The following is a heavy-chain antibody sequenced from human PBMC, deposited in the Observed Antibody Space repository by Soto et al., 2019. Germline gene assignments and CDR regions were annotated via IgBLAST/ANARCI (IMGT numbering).Heavy chain of an antibody. V-gene: IGHV1-69*13. CDR3: AREKNDDFWSTRGYYYGMDV. Sequence: SVKVSCKASGGTFSSYAISWVRQAPGQGLEWMGGIIPIFGTANYAQKFQGRATITADESTSTAYMELSSLRSEDTAVYYCAREKNDDFWSTRGYYYGMDVWGQGTTVTVSS. CDR2: IIPIFGTA. CDR1: GGTFSSYA. D-gene: IGHD3-3*01. J-gene: IGHJ6*02.